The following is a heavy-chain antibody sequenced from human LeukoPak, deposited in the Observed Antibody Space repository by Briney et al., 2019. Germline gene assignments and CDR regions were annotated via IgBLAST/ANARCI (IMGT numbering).Heavy chain of an antibody. CDR1: GGTFSSYA. V-gene: IGHV1-69*01. CDR3: ARALSGSGGSILYYYYGMDV. CDR2: IIPIFGTA. D-gene: IGHD2-15*01. J-gene: IGHJ6*02. Sequence: SVKVSCKASGGTFSSYAISWVRQAPGQGLEWMGGIIPIFGTANYAQKFQGRVTITADESTSTAYMELSNLRSEDTAVYYCARALSGSGGSILYYYYGMDVWGQGTTVTVSS.